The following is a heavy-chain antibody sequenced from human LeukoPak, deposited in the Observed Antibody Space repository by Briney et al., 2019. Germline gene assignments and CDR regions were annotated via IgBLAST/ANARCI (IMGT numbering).Heavy chain of an antibody. Sequence: ASVKVSCKVSGYTFTDYYMHWVQQAPGKGLEWMGLVDPEGGETIYAEKFQGRVTITADTSTDTAYMELSSLRSEDTAVYCCATAVVVVAATSWFDPWGQGTLVTVSS. CDR1: GYTFTDYY. CDR3: ATAVVVVAATSWFDP. J-gene: IGHJ5*02. D-gene: IGHD2-15*01. V-gene: IGHV1-69-2*01. CDR2: VDPEGGET.